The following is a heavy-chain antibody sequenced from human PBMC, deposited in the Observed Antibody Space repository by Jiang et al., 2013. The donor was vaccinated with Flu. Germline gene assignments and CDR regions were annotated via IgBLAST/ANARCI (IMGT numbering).Heavy chain of an antibody. J-gene: IGHJ4*02. CDR1: TFSSYA. CDR3: ARASWGYSYGPFEY. V-gene: IGHV1-69*06. Sequence: TFSSYAFSWVRQAPGQGLEWMGGSHPYLWYVKLRTEVLGRVTIIADRSTNTVYMDLRSLRSDDTAVYYCARASWGYSYGPFEYWGQGTLVTVSS. CDR2: SHPYLWYV. D-gene: IGHD5-18*01.